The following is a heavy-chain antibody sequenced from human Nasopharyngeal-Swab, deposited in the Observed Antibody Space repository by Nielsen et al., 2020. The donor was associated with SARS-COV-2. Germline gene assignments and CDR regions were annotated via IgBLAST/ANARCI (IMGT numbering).Heavy chain of an antibody. Sequence: GGSLRLSCAASGFTFSSYGMHWVRQAPGKGLVWVAVIWYDGSNKYYADSVKGRFTISRDNSKNTLYLQMNSLRAEDTAVYYCAREFREAYYDILTGYYMDYYYYMDVWGKGTTVTVSS. CDR3: AREFREAYYDILTGYYMDYYYYMDV. CDR2: IWYDGSNK. CDR1: GFTFSSYG. J-gene: IGHJ6*03. V-gene: IGHV3-33*01. D-gene: IGHD3-9*01.